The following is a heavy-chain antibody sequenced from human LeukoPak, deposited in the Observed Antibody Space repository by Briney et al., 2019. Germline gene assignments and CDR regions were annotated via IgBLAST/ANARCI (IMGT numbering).Heavy chain of an antibody. CDR2: ISSSGSTI. J-gene: IGHJ4*02. CDR1: GFTFSSYE. D-gene: IGHD6-13*01. Sequence: PGGSLRLSCAASGFTFSSYEMNWVRQAPGKGLEWVSYISSSGSTIYYADSVKGRFTISRDNSKNTLYLQMNSLRAEDTAVYYCAKDEGYLPPYWGQGTLVTVSS. V-gene: IGHV3-48*03. CDR3: AKDEGYLPPY.